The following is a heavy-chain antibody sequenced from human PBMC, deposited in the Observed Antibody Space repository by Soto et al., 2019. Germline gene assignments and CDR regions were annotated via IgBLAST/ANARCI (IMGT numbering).Heavy chain of an antibody. CDR3: ARDGPCSGGSCHFVEQWLANWIDP. CDR2: IIPIFGTA. CDR1: GGTFSSYA. V-gene: IGHV1-69*01. J-gene: IGHJ5*02. Sequence: QVQLVQSGAEVKKPGSSVKVSCKASGGTFSSYAISWVRQAPGQGLEWMGGIIPIFGTANYAQKFQGRVTITADESTSTAYMELSSLRSEDTAVYYCARDGPCSGGSCHFVEQWLANWIDPWGQGTLVTVSS. D-gene: IGHD2-15*01.